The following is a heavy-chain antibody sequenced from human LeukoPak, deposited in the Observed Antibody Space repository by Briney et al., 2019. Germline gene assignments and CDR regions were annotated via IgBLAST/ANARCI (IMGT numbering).Heavy chain of an antibody. D-gene: IGHD4-17*01. Sequence: GGSLRLSCAASGFTFSTYAMHWVRQAPGKGLEYVPAISSDGDSTYYANSVKDRFTISRDNSKNTLYLQMGSLRAEDMAVYYCARSEQQDFGDYEFDYWGQGTLVTVSS. CDR3: ARSEQQDFGDYEFDY. V-gene: IGHV3-64*01. CDR2: ISSDGDST. J-gene: IGHJ4*02. CDR1: GFTFSTYA.